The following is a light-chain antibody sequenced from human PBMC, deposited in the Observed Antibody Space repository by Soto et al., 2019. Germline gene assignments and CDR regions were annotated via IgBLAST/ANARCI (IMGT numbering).Light chain of an antibody. CDR3: SSHPSSSAYYV. Sequence: QSVLTQPASVSGSPGQSITISCTGTSSDIGYYDYVSWYQHHSGKAPKLIIYEVNSRPSGVSNRFSGSKSVNTASLTISGLQAEDEAAYFCSSHPSSSAYYVFGTVTKLTVL. J-gene: IGLJ1*01. V-gene: IGLV2-14*01. CDR1: SSDIGYYDY. CDR2: EVN.